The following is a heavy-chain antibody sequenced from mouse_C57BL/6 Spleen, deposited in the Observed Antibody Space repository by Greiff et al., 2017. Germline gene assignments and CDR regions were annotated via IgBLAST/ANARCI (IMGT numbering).Heavy chain of an antibody. D-gene: IGHD3-2*02. CDR1: GFSLTSYG. J-gene: IGHJ4*01. CDR2: IWSGGST. Sequence: VQLQQSGPGLVQPSQSLSITCTVSGFSLTSYGVNWVRQPPGKGLEWLGVIWSGGSTDYNGAFISRLSISKYNSKSQVFFKMNSLQADDTAIYYCAKLSHYYSMDYWGQGTSVTVSA. V-gene: IGHV2-4*01. CDR3: AKLSHYYSMDY.